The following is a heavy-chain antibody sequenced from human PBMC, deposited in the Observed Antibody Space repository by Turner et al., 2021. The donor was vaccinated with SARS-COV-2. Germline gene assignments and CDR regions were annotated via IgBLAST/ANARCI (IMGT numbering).Heavy chain of an antibody. D-gene: IGHD4-17*01. CDR1: GFTFSSYG. CDR2: IVYDGSNK. CDR3: ARGAHGDDEDAFDI. V-gene: IGHV3-33*01. Sequence: VQLVESGVGVVQPGRSLRLSCAASGFTFSSYGMHWVRQAPGKGLEWVAVIVYDGSNKFYADSVKGRFTISRDNSKNTLYLQMNSLRAEETAVYYCARGAHGDDEDAFDIWGQGTLVTISS. J-gene: IGHJ3*02.